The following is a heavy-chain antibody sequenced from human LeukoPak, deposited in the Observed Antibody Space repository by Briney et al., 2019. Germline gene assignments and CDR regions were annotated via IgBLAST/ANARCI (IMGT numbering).Heavy chain of an antibody. V-gene: IGHV4-39*01. CDR3: ARHYYGSGSYTTHNWFDP. J-gene: IGHJ5*02. Sequence: SETLSLTCTVSGGSISSSSYYWGWIRQPPGKGLEWIGSIYYSGSTYYNPSLKSRVTISVDTSKNQFSLKLSSVTAADTAVYYCARHYYGSGSYTTHNWFDPRGQGTLVTVSS. D-gene: IGHD3-10*01. CDR1: GGSISSSSYY. CDR2: IYYSGST.